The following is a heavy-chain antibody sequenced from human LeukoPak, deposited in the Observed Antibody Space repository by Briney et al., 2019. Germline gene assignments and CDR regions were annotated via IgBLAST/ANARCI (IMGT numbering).Heavy chain of an antibody. J-gene: IGHJ6*02. CDR3: FYYYYGMDV. CDR2: ISGSGSTI. V-gene: IGHV3-48*02. Sequence: GGSLRLSCAASGFTFSYAWMNWVRQAPGKGLEWVSYISGSGSTIYYADSVKGRFTISRDNAKNSLYLQMNSLRDEDTAVYYCFYYYYGMDVWGQGTTVTVSS. CDR1: GFTFSYAW.